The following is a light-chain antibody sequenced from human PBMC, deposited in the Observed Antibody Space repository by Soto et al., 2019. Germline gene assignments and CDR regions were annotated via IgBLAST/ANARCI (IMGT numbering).Light chain of an antibody. V-gene: IGKV3-11*01. J-gene: IGKJ4*01. CDR2: DAS. CDR3: QHRFNWPLT. Sequence: ETLLTQSPVTLSLSPGERAILSCRASQSVSTFFAWYQQKPGQAPRLLIYDASKRATGIPARFSGSGSGTDFTLTISSLEPEDFAVYYCQHRFNWPLTFGGGTTVELK. CDR1: QSVSTF.